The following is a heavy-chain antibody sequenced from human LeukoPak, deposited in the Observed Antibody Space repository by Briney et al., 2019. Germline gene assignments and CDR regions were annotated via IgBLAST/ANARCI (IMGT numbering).Heavy chain of an antibody. CDR1: GGSISSGSYY. CDR2: IYTSGST. Sequence: SETLSLTCTVSGGSISSGSYYWSWIRQPAGKGLEWIGRIYTSGSTNYNPSLKSRVTISVDTSKNQFSLKLSSVTAADTAVYYCARDHGSSWTWAYDYWGQGTLVTVSS. CDR3: ARDHGSSWTWAYDY. J-gene: IGHJ4*02. V-gene: IGHV4-61*02. D-gene: IGHD6-13*01.